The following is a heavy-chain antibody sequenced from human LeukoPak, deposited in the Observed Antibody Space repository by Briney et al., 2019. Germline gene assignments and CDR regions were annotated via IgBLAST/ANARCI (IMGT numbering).Heavy chain of an antibody. J-gene: IGHJ4*02. CDR2: IHYSGST. D-gene: IGHD6-6*01. CDR3: ARVDPDSSSTLEVFDY. Sequence: SETLSLTCTVSGASVISGSHYWSWIRQPPGKGLEWIAYIHYSGSTDYNPSLKSRVTISVDTSKNQFSLKLSSVTAADTAVYYCARVDPDSSSTLEVFDYWGQGTLVTVSS. V-gene: IGHV4-61*01. CDR1: GASVISGSHY.